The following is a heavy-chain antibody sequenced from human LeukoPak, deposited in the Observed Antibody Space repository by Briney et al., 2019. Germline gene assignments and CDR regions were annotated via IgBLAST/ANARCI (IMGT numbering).Heavy chain of an antibody. CDR1: GFTFSAYE. J-gene: IGHJ4*02. D-gene: IGHD1-26*01. CDR3: AREFSGSNYGFPFDY. Sequence: PGGSLRLSCAASGFTFSAYEMNWVRQAPGKGLEWVSAFSGNGISTYYADSVKGRFTISKDNSKNTLYLQMNSLRAEDTAVYYCAREFSGSNYGFPFDYWGQGTLVTVSS. CDR2: FSGNGIST. V-gene: IGHV3-23*01.